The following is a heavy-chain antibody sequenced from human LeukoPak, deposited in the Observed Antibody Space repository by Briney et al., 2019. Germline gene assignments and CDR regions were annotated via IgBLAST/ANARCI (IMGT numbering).Heavy chain of an antibody. J-gene: IGHJ6*02. CDR2: INHSGST. CDR3: ARDVVVVPAAIHYGMDV. CDR1: GGSFSGYY. V-gene: IGHV4-34*01. Sequence: SETLSLTCAVNGGSFSGYYWSWIRQPPGKGLEWIGEINHSGSTNYNPSLKSRVTISGDTSKNQFSLKLSSVTAADTAVYYCARDVVVVPAAIHYGMDVWGQGTTVTVSS. D-gene: IGHD2-2*01.